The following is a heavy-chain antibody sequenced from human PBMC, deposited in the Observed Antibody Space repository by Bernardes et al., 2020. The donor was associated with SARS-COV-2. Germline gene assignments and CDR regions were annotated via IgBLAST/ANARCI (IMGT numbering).Heavy chain of an antibody. J-gene: IGHJ6*02. V-gene: IGHV4-59*08. Sequence: SETLSLTCSVSGDSITSSYWSWMRQPSGKGLEWIGYMYFSGKTSYNPSLKSRVTISLDMSSNQFSLKLSSVTAADTAVYYCARAPYPWSFYGGVPGGGMDVLGQGTTVTVSS. D-gene: IGHD3-3*02. CDR1: GDSITSSY. CDR2: MYFSGKT. CDR3: ARAPYPWSFYGGVPGGGMDV.